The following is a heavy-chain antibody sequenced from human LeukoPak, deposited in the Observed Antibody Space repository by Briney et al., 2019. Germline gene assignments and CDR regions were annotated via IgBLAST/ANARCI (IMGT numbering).Heavy chain of an antibody. CDR1: GFTSSDYT. CDR2: ISVSDDST. D-gene: IGHD2-2*01. CDR3: AKDRFCSSTNCPYDQ. J-gene: IGHJ5*02. Sequence: GGSLTLFCAASGFTSSDYTMNWVRQAPGRGLEWVSDISVSDDSTYYADSVKGRFTMSRDNSNNMLYLQMNSLRAEDTAVYYCAKDRFCSSTNCPYDQWGQGALVTVSS. V-gene: IGHV3-23*01.